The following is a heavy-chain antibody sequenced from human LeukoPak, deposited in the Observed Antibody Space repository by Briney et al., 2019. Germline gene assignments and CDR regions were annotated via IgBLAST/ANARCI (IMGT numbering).Heavy chain of an antibody. J-gene: IGHJ4*02. Sequence: ASVKVSCKASGYTFTSYDINWVRQATGQGLEWMGWMNPNSGNTGYAQKFQGRVTMTRNTSISTAYMELSSLRSEDTAVYYCARGYAVYPKVVLGYWGQGTLVTVSS. CDR2: MNPNSGNT. CDR3: ARGYAVYPKVVLGY. V-gene: IGHV1-8*01. D-gene: IGHD2-2*01. CDR1: GYTFTSYD.